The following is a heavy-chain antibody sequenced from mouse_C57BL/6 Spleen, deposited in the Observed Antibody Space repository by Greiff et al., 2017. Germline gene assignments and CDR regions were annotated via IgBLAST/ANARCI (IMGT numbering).Heavy chain of an antibody. V-gene: IGHV1-53*01. D-gene: IGHD1-1*01. Sequence: QVHVKQPGTELVKPGASVKLSCKASGYTFTSYWMHWVKQRPGQGLEWIGNINPSNGGTNYNEKFKSKATLTVDKSSSTAYMQLSSLTSEDSAVYYCARSGYYGSSYDYWGQGTTLTVSS. CDR2: INPSNGGT. CDR3: ARSGYYGSSYDY. CDR1: GYTFTSYW. J-gene: IGHJ2*01.